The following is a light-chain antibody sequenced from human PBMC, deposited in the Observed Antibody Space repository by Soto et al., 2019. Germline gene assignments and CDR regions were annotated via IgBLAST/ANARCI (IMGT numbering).Light chain of an antibody. J-gene: IGLJ2*01. CDR1: SSDVGSYDR. CDR2: EVS. CDR3: SSCISSSTPVL. Sequence: QSALTQPPSVSGSPGQSVTISCTGASSDVGSYDRVSWNQQPPGTAPKLMIYEVSNRPAGGPDRFSGSKSCNTASLTISGRQAEDEADYYCSSCISSSTPVLFGGGTKVTVL. V-gene: IGLV2-18*02.